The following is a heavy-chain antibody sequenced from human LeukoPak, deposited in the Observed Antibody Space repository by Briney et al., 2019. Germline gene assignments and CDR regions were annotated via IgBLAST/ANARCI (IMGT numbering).Heavy chain of an antibody. J-gene: IGHJ2*01. CDR1: GGSININTYY. CDR2: IYYSGST. Sequence: SETLSLTCTVSGGSININTYYWGWIRQPPGKGLEWIGSIYYSGSTCYNPSLKSRVTISVDTSKNQFSLKLSSVTAADTAVYYCARASHGWYFDPWGRGTLVTVSS. V-gene: IGHV4-39*07. D-gene: IGHD6-6*01. CDR3: ARASHGWYFDP.